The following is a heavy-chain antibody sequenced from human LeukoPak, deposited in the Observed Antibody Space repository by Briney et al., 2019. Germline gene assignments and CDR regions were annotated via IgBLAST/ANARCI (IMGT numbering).Heavy chain of an antibody. V-gene: IGHV3-15*01. CDR2: VKSKANGENT. Sequence: GGSLRLSCAVSGFVFSDAWMSWVRQAPGKGLEWVGRVKSKANGENTDYAAPVKGRFSISRDDSKNTLFLQMYSLRTEDTGIYYCTTMSAIFGVVIPDYWGQGTLVSVSP. CDR1: GFVFSDAW. D-gene: IGHD3-3*01. J-gene: IGHJ4*02. CDR3: TTMSAIFGVVIPDY.